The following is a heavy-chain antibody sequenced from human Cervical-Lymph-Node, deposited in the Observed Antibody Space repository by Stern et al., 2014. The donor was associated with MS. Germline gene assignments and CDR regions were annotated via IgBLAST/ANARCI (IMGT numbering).Heavy chain of an antibody. CDR3: ARNRGHKSFDP. CDR1: GGSISSYY. V-gene: IGHV4-59*01. D-gene: IGHD6-25*01. CDR2: IYYSGST. J-gene: IGHJ5*02. Sequence: VQLVESGPGLVKPSETLSLTCTVSGGSISSYYWSWIRQPPGKGLEWIGYIYYSGSTNYNPSLKSRVTISVDTSKNQFSLKLSSVTAADTAVYYCARNRGHKSFDPWGQGTLVTVSS.